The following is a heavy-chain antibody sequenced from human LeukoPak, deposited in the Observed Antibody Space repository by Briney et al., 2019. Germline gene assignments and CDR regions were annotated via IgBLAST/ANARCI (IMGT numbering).Heavy chain of an antibody. CDR3: ARGRPDIVVVPAAMFGY. Sequence: SETLSLTCAVYGGSFSGYYWSWIRQPPGKGLEWIGEINHSGSTNYNPSLKSRVTISVDTSKNQFSLKLSSVTAVDTAVYYCARGRPDIVVVPAAMFGYWGQGTLVTVSS. CDR1: GGSFSGYY. J-gene: IGHJ4*02. CDR2: INHSGST. V-gene: IGHV4-34*01. D-gene: IGHD2-2*01.